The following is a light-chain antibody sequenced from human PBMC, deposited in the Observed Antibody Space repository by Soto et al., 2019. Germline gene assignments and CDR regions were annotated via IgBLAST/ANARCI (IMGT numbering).Light chain of an antibody. CDR1: SGSIASNY. CDR2: EDN. Sequence: FMLTQPHSVSESPGKTVTISCTRSSGSIASNYVQWYQQRPGSAPTTVIYEDNQRPSGVPDRFSGSIDSSSNSASLTISGLKTEDEADYYCQSYDSSNFVVFGGGTKVTVL. V-gene: IGLV6-57*04. J-gene: IGLJ2*01. CDR3: QSYDSSNFVV.